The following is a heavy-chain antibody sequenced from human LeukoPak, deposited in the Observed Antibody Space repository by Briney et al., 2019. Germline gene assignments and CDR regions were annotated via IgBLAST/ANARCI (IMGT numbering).Heavy chain of an antibody. CDR1: GGSVSGHY. CDR2: IYASGGA. J-gene: IGHJ4*02. D-gene: IGHD6-19*01. CDR3: AREAPGDSGWTYFDY. Sequence: TSETLSLTCAVSGGSVSGHYWDWIRQPPGKGLEWIGYIYASGGANYNPSLKSRVTISLDSSENRFSLKLTSVTAADTAVYYCAREAPGDSGWTYFDYWGQGSLVTVSS. V-gene: IGHV4-59*02.